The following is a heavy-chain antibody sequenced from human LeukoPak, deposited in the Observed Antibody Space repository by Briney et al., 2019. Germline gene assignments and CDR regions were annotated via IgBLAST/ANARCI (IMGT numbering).Heavy chain of an antibody. V-gene: IGHV4-59*08. D-gene: IGHD6-19*01. Sequence: SETLSLTCTVSGGSISSYYWSWIRQPPGKGLEWIGYIYYSGSTNYNPSLKSRVTISVDTSKNQFSLKLSSVTAADTAVYYCASNSGYSSGWYGTGDAFDIWGQGTMVTVSS. J-gene: IGHJ3*02. CDR3: ASNSGYSSGWYGTGDAFDI. CDR2: IYYSGST. CDR1: GGSISSYY.